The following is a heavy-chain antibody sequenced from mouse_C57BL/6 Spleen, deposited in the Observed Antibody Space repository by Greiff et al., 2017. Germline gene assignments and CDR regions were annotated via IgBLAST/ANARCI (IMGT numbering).Heavy chain of an antibody. CDR3: ARSIITTVVARVDY. J-gene: IGHJ2*01. CDR1: GYAFSSSW. V-gene: IGHV1-82*01. D-gene: IGHD1-1*01. Sequence: QVQLQQSGPELVKPGASVKISCKASGYAFSSSWMNWVKQRPGKGLEWIGRIYPGDGDTNYNGKFKGKATLTADKSSSTAYMQLSSLTSEDSAVYFCARSIITTVVARVDYWGQGTTLTVSS. CDR2: IYPGDGDT.